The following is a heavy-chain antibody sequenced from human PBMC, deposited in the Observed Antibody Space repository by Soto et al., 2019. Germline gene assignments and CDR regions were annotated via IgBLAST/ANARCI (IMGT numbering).Heavy chain of an antibody. J-gene: IGHJ4*02. V-gene: IGHV1-69*12. CDR1: GGTFSSYA. Sequence: QVQLVQSAAEVKKPGSSVKVSCKASGGTFSSYAISWVRQAPGQGLEWMGGIIPIFGTANYAQKFQGRVRITADESTSTAYRELSSLRSEDTAVYYCARAYYGSGSYRDFDYWGQGTLVTVSS. D-gene: IGHD3-10*01. CDR2: IIPIFGTA. CDR3: ARAYYGSGSYRDFDY.